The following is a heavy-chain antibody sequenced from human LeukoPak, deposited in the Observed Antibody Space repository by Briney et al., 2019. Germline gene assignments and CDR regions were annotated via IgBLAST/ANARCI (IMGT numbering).Heavy chain of an antibody. V-gene: IGHV3-21*01. Sequence: GGSLRLSCAASGFTFSSYSMNWVRQAPGKGLEWVSSISSSSSYIYYADSVKGRFTISRDNAKNSLYLQMNSLRAEDTAVYYCARARHMQWLMTDYWGQGTLVTVSS. J-gene: IGHJ4*02. CDR3: ARARHMQWLMTDY. CDR2: ISSSSSYI. CDR1: GFTFSSYS. D-gene: IGHD6-19*01.